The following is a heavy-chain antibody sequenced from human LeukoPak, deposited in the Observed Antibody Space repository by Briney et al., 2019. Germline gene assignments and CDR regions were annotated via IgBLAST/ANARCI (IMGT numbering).Heavy chain of an antibody. J-gene: IGHJ6*03. V-gene: IGHV4-59*01. Sequence: PSETLSLTCTVSGDAISSYYCSWMRQPPGKGLEGMGYIYYSWSTSYNPSLKSRVTISLDTSNSQFSLKLRSVTAADTAVYFCARGPPRFSSSWHRILRYAYYMDVWGNGTTVTVSS. CDR2: IYYSWST. CDR1: GDAISSYY. CDR3: ARGPPRFSSSWHRILRYAYYMDV. D-gene: IGHD6-13*01.